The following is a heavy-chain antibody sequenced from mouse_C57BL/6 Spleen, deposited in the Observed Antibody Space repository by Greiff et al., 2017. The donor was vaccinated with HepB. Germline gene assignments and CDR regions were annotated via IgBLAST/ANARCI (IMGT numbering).Heavy chain of an antibody. J-gene: IGHJ2*01. D-gene: IGHD4-1*01. CDR1: GYTFTDYY. CDR2: INHNNGGT. CDR3: ARGWDPDYFDY. Sequence: EVQLQQSGPELVKPGASVKISCKASGYTFTDYYMNWVKQSHGKSLEWIGDINHNNGGTSYNQKFKGKATLTVDKSSSTAYMELRSLTSEDSAVYYCARGWDPDYFDYWGQGTTLTVSS. V-gene: IGHV1-26*01.